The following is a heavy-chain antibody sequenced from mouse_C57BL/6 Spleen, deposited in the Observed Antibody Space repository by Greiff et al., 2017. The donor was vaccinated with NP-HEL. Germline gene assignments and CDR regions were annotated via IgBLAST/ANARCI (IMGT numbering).Heavy chain of an antibody. Sequence: VKLQESGAELVRPGASVTLSCKASGYTFTDYEMHWVKQTPVHGLEWIGAIDPETGGTAYNQKFKGKAILTADKSSSTAYMELRSLTSEDSAVYYCTRELYFDYWGQGTTLTVSS. V-gene: IGHV1-15*01. CDR1: GYTFTDYE. J-gene: IGHJ2*01. CDR2: IDPETGGT. CDR3: TRELYFDY.